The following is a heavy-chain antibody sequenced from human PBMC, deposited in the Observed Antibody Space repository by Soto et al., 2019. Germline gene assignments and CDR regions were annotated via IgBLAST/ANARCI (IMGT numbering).Heavy chain of an antibody. Sequence: SVKVSCKASGGTFSSYAISWVRQAPGQGLEWMGGIIPIFGTANYAQKFQGRVTITADKSTSTAYMELSSLRSEDTAVYYCARDLSGYCSSTSCSNWFDPWGQGALVTVSS. CDR1: GGTFSSYA. J-gene: IGHJ5*02. V-gene: IGHV1-69*06. D-gene: IGHD2-2*03. CDR3: ARDLSGYCSSTSCSNWFDP. CDR2: IIPIFGTA.